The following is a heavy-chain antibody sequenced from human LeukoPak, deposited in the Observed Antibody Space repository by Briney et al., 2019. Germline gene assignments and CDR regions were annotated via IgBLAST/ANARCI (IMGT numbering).Heavy chain of an antibody. CDR1: GYTFTGYY. CDR2: INPNSGGT. V-gene: IGHV1-2*02. CDR3: ARGVGYCSSTSCYSLRAFDY. J-gene: IGHJ4*02. Sequence: ASVKVSCKASGYTFTGYYMHWVRQAPGQGHEWMGWINPNSGGTNYAQKFQGRVTMTRDTSISTAYMELSRLRSDDTAVYYCARGVGYCSSTSCYSLRAFDYWGQGTLVTVSS. D-gene: IGHD2-2*01.